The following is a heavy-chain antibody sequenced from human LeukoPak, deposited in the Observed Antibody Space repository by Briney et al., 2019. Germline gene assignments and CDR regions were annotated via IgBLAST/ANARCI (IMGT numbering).Heavy chain of an antibody. Sequence: GGSLRLSCAASGFTFSSYSMNWVRQAPGKGLEWVSYISSSSSTIYYADSVKGRFTISRDNAKNTLFLQMNSLRAEDTAVYYCAKNREWIQLWFDYWGQGTLVTVSS. CDR3: AKNREWIQLWFDY. CDR2: ISSSSSTI. V-gene: IGHV3-48*01. CDR1: GFTFSSYS. J-gene: IGHJ4*02. D-gene: IGHD5-18*01.